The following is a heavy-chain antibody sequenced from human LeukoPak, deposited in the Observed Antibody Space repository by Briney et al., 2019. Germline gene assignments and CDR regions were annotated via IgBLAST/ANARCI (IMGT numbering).Heavy chain of an antibody. V-gene: IGHV3-48*03. J-gene: IGHJ6*04. CDR1: GFTFSSYE. D-gene: IGHD3-10*02. Sequence: QPGGSLRLSCAASGFTFSSYEMNWVRQAPGKGLEWVAYISSSGSTIYYADSVKGRFTISRDNAKNSLYLQVNSLRAEDTAVYYCAELGITMIGGVWGKGTPVTISS. CDR3: AELGITMIGGV. CDR2: ISSSGSTI.